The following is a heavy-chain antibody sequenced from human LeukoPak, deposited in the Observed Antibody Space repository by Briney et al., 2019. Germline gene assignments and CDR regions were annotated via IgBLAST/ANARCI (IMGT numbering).Heavy chain of an antibody. J-gene: IGHJ4*02. CDR2: IYSGGST. V-gene: IGHV3-66*01. Sequence: GGSLRLSCAASGFPVSSNYMSWVRQAPGKGLEWVSVIYSGGSTYYADSVKGRFTISRDNSKNTLYLQMNSLRAEDTAVYYCARSFYGAKSPLDYWGQGTLVTVSS. CDR3: ARSFYGAKSPLDY. CDR1: GFPVSSNY. D-gene: IGHD4-17*01.